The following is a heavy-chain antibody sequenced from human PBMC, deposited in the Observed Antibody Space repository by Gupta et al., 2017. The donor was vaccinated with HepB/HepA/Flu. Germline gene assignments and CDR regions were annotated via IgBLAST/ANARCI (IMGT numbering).Heavy chain of an antibody. Sequence: EVQLLESGGGLVQPGGSLRLSCAASGFTFSSYAMRWGSQAPGKGLEWVSGIISSGTNTYYADSVKGRLTIARDNSKNTVYLKMNSLRVEDTAVYYCAKGAAAGGANYFDYWGQGTLVTVS. CDR1: GFTFSSYA. D-gene: IGHD6-13*01. J-gene: IGHJ4*02. CDR3: AKGAAAGGANYFDY. CDR2: IISSGTNT. V-gene: IGHV3-23*01.